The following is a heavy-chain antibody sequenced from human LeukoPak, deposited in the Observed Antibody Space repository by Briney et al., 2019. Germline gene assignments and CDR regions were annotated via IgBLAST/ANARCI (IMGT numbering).Heavy chain of an antibody. Sequence: PGGSLRLSCEASGFTFSHYGIHWVRQTPGKGLEWVAAISSDGVEKHYADSVKGRFTISRDNSMSTLYLQMNSLRAEDTALYYCAREGHYDILTGYSPVEYYFYYMDVWGKGTTVTVSS. D-gene: IGHD3-9*01. CDR3: AREGHYDILTGYSPVEYYFYYMDV. J-gene: IGHJ6*03. V-gene: IGHV3-30*04. CDR1: GFTFSHYG. CDR2: ISSDGVEK.